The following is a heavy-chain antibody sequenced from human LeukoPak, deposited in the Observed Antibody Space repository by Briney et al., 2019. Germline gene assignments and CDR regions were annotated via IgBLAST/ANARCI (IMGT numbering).Heavy chain of an antibody. CDR2: IDQDGSVR. D-gene: IGHD6-13*01. Sequence: GGSLRLSCVASGLTFSSFLMSWVRQAPGKGLEFVANIDQDGSVRNYVDSVKGRFIISRDNAKNSLYLQMDSLRAEDTAVYFCARDPGSSSFDYWGLGTPVTVSS. J-gene: IGHJ4*02. CDR1: GLTFSSFL. V-gene: IGHV3-7*01. CDR3: ARDPGSSSFDY.